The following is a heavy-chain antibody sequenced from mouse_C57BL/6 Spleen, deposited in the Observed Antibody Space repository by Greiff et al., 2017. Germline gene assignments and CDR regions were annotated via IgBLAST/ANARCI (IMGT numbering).Heavy chain of an antibody. V-gene: IGHV14-2*01. CDR3: AYYYGSPYAMDY. D-gene: IGHD1-1*01. Sequence: EVKLQESGAELVKPGASVKLSCTASGFNIKDYYMHWVKQRTEQGLEWIGRIDPEDGETKYAPKFQGKATITADTSSNTAYLQLSSLTSEDTAVYYCAYYYGSPYAMDYWGQGTSVTVSS. J-gene: IGHJ4*01. CDR1: GFNIKDYY. CDR2: IDPEDGET.